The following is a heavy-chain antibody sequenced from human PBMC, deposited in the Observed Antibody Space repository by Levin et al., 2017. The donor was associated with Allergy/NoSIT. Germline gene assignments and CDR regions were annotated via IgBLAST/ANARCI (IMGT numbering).Heavy chain of an antibody. J-gene: IGHJ6*03. CDR2: ISAGGDDT. D-gene: IGHD6-19*01. Sequence: GGSLRLSCAASGFTFSSYAMSWVRQAPGKGLEWVSTISAGGDDTYYADSVKGRFTFSRDNSKNTVYLQMNSLRAEDTAVYYCAKCGSSGWYEDYYYYYMDVWGKGTTVTVSS. CDR1: GFTFSSYA. CDR3: AKCGSSGWYEDYYYYYMDV. V-gene: IGHV3-23*01.